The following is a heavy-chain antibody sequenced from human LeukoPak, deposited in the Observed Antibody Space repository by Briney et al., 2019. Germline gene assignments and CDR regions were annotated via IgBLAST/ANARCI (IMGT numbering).Heavy chain of an antibody. CDR1: GFTFDDYA. CDR2: ISWNSGSI. J-gene: IGHJ5*02. D-gene: IGHD2-21*02. CDR3: AKGTVVTAIRFDWFDP. Sequence: GGSLRLSCAASGFTFDDYAMHWVRQAPGKGLEWVSGISWNSGSIGYADSVKGRFTISRDNAKNSLYLQMNSLRAEDTALYYCAKGTVVTAIRFDWFDPWGQGTLVTVSS. V-gene: IGHV3-9*01.